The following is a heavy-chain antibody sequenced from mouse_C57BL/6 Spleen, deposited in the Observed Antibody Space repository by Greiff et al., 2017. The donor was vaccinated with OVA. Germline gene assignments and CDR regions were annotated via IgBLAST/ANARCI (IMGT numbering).Heavy chain of an antibody. Sequence: QVQLQQSRPGLVQNSQSLSITCTKTGLSLTSYGVHWVRQSPGKGLEWLGVIWSGGSTDYNAAFISRLSISKDNSKSQVFFKMNSLQADDTAIYYCARSSHMVMYYFDYWGQGTTLTVSS. CDR2: IWSGGST. V-gene: IGHV2-2*01. CDR1: GLSLTSYG. J-gene: IGHJ2*01. CDR3: ARSSHMVMYYFDY. D-gene: IGHD2-2*01.